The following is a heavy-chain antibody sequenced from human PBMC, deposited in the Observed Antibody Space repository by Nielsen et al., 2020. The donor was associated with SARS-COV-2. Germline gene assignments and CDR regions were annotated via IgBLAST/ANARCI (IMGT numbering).Heavy chain of an antibody. CDR3: ARRLRYFDWSIYYYYGMDV. CDR2: INWNGGST. J-gene: IGHJ6*02. D-gene: IGHD3-9*01. Sequence: WIRQPPGKGLEWVSGINWNGGSTGYADSVKGRFTISRDNAKNSLYLQMNSLRAEDTAVYYCARRLRYFDWSIYYYYGMDVWGQGTTVTVSS. V-gene: IGHV3-20*03.